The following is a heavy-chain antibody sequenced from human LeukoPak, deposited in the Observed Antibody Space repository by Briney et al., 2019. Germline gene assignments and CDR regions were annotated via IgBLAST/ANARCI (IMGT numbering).Heavy chain of an antibody. Sequence: GRSLRLSCAASGFTFSSYGMHWVRQAPGKGLEWVAVIWYDGSNKYYADSVKGRFTISRDNSKNTLYLQMNSLRAEDTAVYYRARVGSSGWTYFDYWGQGTLVTVSS. J-gene: IGHJ4*02. V-gene: IGHV3-33*01. D-gene: IGHD6-19*01. CDR2: IWYDGSNK. CDR1: GFTFSSYG. CDR3: ARVGSSGWTYFDY.